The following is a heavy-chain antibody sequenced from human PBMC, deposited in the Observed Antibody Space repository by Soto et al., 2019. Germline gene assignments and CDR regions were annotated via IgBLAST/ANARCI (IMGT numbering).Heavy chain of an antibody. CDR2: IWYDGSNK. J-gene: IGHJ4*02. Sequence: PGGSLRLSCAASGFTFSSYGMHWVRQAPGKGLEWVAVIWYDGSNKYYADSVKGRFTISRDNSKNTLYLQMNSLRAEDTAVYYCARGGSGITIFGVAPVGYWGQGTLVTVSS. V-gene: IGHV3-33*01. D-gene: IGHD3-3*01. CDR3: ARGGSGITIFGVAPVGY. CDR1: GFTFSSYG.